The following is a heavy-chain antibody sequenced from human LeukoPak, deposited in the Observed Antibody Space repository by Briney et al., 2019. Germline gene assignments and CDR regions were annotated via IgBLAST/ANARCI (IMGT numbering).Heavy chain of an antibody. Sequence: SETLSLTCTVSGGSISSYYWSWIRQPAGKGLEWIGRIYTSGSTIYNPSLKSRVTMSVDTSKNQFSLRLTSVTAADTAVYYCARGLLDGYTHPAAFDIWGQGTMVTVSS. J-gene: IGHJ3*02. CDR1: GGSISSYY. D-gene: IGHD5-24*01. V-gene: IGHV4-4*07. CDR3: ARGLLDGYTHPAAFDI. CDR2: IYTSGST.